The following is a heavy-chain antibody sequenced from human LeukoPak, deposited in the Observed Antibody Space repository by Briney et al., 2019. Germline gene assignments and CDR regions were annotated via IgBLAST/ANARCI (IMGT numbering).Heavy chain of an antibody. Sequence: GASVKVSCKASGYTLTSYGISWVRQAPGQGLEWMGWISAYNGNTNYAQKLQGRVTMTTDTTTSTAYMELRSLRSDDTAVYYCARGTGYSSSWIMYNWFDPWGQGTLVTVSS. D-gene: IGHD6-13*01. V-gene: IGHV1-18*01. CDR1: GYTLTSYG. CDR3: ARGTGYSSSWIMYNWFDP. J-gene: IGHJ5*02. CDR2: ISAYNGNT.